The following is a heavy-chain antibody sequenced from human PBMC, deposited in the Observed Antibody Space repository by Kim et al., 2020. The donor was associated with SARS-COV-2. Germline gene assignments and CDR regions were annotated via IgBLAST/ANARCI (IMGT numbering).Heavy chain of an antibody. Sequence: ASVKVSCKASGYTFTGYYMHWVRQAPGQGLEWMGRINPNSGGTNYAQKFQGRVTMTRDTSISTAYMELSRLRSDDTAVYYCARDPASVTDKSYYYGMDVWGQGTTVTVSS. CDR2: INPNSGGT. D-gene: IGHD4-17*01. J-gene: IGHJ6*02. CDR1: GYTFTGYY. CDR3: ARDPASVTDKSYYYGMDV. V-gene: IGHV1-2*06.